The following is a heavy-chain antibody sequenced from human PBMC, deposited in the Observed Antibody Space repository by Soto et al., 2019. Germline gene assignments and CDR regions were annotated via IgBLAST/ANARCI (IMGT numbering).Heavy chain of an antibody. D-gene: IGHD2-15*01. CDR1: GGTFSSYT. CDR3: AREPYCSGGSCYYCCGRDV. V-gene: IGHV1-69*08. J-gene: IGHJ6*02. CDR2: IIPILGIA. Sequence: QVQLVQSGAEVKKPGSSVKVSCKASGGTFSSYTISWVRQAPGQGLEWMGRIIPILGIANYAQKFQGRITITAEKSTCTAYMELSSLRSAATAVYYCAREPYCSGGSCYYCCGRDVWGQGTTVTVSS.